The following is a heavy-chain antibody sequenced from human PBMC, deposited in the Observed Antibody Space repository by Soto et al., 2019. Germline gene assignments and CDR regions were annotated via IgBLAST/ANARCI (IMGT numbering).Heavy chain of an antibody. Sequence: GVSLRLSGAASGFTXSSYAISRVRHAPGKGLEWVSASSGSGGSTYYADSVKGRFTISRDNSKNTLYLQMRSLRAEDPAVYYCARRQISPPTRGAATARGAMDVWGQGTTVTVSS. CDR2: SSGSGGST. CDR1: GFTXSSYA. J-gene: IGHJ6*01. V-gene: IGHV3-23*01. CDR3: ARRQISPPTRGAATARGAMDV. D-gene: IGHD6-13*01.